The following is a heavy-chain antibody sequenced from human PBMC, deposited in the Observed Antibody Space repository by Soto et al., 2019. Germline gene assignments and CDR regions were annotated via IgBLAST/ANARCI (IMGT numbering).Heavy chain of an antibody. J-gene: IGHJ5*02. V-gene: IGHV3-48*02. D-gene: IGHD3-3*01. CDR3: ARESRFLEWLSLNWFDP. CDR1: GFTFSISS. Sequence: PGGSLRLSCAASGFTFSISSMNWVRQAPGKGLEWVSSISSTIYYADSVKGRFTISRDNAKNSLYLQMNSLRDEDTAVYYCARESRFLEWLSLNWFDPWGQGTLVTVSS. CDR2: ISSTI.